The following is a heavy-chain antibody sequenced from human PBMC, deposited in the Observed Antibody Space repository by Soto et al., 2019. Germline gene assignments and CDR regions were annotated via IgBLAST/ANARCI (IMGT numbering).Heavy chain of an antibody. Sequence: QAHLEQSGAEVKRPVASVKVSCKASGSTFSDFDINWLRQASGQGPEWMGWMNAKSGDTFFAQRFQGTFNMTWDTSLRTAYMEVGSLTSDDTAMYYYARGNPFNSAGFDVWGQGTKVAVAS. CDR3: ARGNPFNSAGFDV. V-gene: IGHV1-8*01. CDR2: MNAKSGDT. J-gene: IGHJ6*02. D-gene: IGHD6-25*01. CDR1: GSTFSDFD.